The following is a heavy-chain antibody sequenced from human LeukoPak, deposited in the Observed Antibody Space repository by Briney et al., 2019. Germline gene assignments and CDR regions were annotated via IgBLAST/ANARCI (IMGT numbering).Heavy chain of an antibody. J-gene: IGHJ4*02. CDR2: ISTYNGNT. V-gene: IGHV1-18*01. CDR3: ARFIRIPIAAANEDYFDY. CDR1: GYTFTSYG. Sequence: ASVKVSCKASGYTFTSYGISWVRQAPGQGLEWMGWISTYNGNTNYAQKLQGRVTMTTDTSTSTAYMELRSLRSDDTAVYYCARFIRIPIAAANEDYFDYWGQGTLVTVSS. D-gene: IGHD6-13*01.